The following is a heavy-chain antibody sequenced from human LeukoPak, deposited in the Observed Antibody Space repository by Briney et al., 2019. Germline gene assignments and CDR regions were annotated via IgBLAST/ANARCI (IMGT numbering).Heavy chain of an antibody. D-gene: IGHD6-13*01. V-gene: IGHV3-21*01. CDR2: ISSSSSYI. CDR3: ARDALPQQQLVHIDY. CDR1: GFTFSSYS. Sequence: PGGSLRLSCAASGFTFSSYSMNWVRQAPGKGLEWVSSISSSSSYIYYADSVKGRFTISRDNAKNSLYLQMNSLRAEDTAVYYCARDALPQQQLVHIDYWGQGTLVTVSS. J-gene: IGHJ4*02.